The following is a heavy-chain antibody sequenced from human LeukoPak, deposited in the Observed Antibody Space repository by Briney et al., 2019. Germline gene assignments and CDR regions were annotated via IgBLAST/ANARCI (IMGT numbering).Heavy chain of an antibody. D-gene: IGHD4/OR15-4a*01. J-gene: IGHJ4*02. CDR2: IYRTGST. Sequence: PSETLSLTCTVSGYSISSGYYWGWVRQPPGKGPESIGNIYRTGSTYYSPSLKSRVTISVDTSKNQFSLTLMSVTATDTAVYFCARLKGYDYGDYFDYWGQGVLVTVSS. CDR3: ARLKGYDYGDYFDY. CDR1: GYSISSGYY. V-gene: IGHV4-38-2*02.